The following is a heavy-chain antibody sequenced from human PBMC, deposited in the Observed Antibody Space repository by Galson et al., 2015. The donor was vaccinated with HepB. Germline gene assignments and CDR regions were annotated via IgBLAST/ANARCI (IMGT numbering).Heavy chain of an antibody. CDR2: IYYSGST. V-gene: IGHV4-61*10. J-gene: IGHJ4*02. D-gene: IGHD5-12*01. CDR3: ARDRRGYSGYDLVYFDY. Sequence: IRQPAGKGLEWIGYIYYSGSTNYNPSLKSRVTISVDTSKNQFSLKLSSVTAADTAVYYCARDRRGYSGYDLVYFDYWGQGTLVTVSS.